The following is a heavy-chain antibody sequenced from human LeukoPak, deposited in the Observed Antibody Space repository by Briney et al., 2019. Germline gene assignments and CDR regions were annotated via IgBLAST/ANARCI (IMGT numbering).Heavy chain of an antibody. D-gene: IGHD3-10*02. J-gene: IGHJ6*04. V-gene: IGHV3-48*04. Sequence: PSGSLRLSCAASGGTFSSYSRNWVRQAPGKGLEWISDISSSGSTIYYPDSVKGRFTISRDNAKNSLYLQMTSLTAEATAVYYCAELGITMIGGVWGKGTPVTISS. CDR2: ISSSGSTI. CDR3: AELGITMIGGV. CDR1: GGTFSSYS.